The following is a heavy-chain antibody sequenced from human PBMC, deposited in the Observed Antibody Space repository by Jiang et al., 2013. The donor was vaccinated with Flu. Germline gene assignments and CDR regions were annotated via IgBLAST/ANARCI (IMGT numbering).Heavy chain of an antibody. CDR3: ARVTPPSYDFWSGYYPPPSNWFDP. V-gene: IGHV1-69*01. CDR1: GGTFSSYA. D-gene: IGHD3-3*01. J-gene: IGHJ5*02. Sequence: KPGSSVKVSCKASGGTFSSYAISWVRQAPGQGLEWMGGIIPIFGTANYAQKFQGRVTITADESTSTAYMELSSLRSEDTAVYYCARVTPPSYDFWSGYYPPPSNWFDPWGQGTLVTVSS. CDR2: IIPIFGTA.